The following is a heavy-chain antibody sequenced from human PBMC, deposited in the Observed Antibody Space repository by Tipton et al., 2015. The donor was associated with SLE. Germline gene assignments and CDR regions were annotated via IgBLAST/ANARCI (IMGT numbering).Heavy chain of an antibody. V-gene: IGHV3-43*01. J-gene: IGHJ4*02. CDR2: ISWDGGRT. CDR1: GFTFDDYT. D-gene: IGHD1-14*01. CDR3: ARAPEIAVSPGYYFDY. Sequence: SLRLSCAASGFTFDDYTMHWVRQVPGKGLQWVSLISWDGGRTVYGDSVKGRFTTSRDNSKNSLYLQMDSLTTEDSALYYCARAPEIAVSPGYYFDYWGQGTLVTVSS.